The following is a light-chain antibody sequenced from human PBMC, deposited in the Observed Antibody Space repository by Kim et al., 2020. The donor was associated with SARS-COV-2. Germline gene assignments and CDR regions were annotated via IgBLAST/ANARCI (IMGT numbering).Light chain of an antibody. Sequence: VSPGQTASITGSGDGLGDKYTCWYKQKPGQSPVLVIYQDDKRPSGIPERFSGSNSGNAATLTISGTQAMDEADYYCQAWDSSTVVFGTGTKVTVL. CDR2: QDD. CDR1: GLGDKY. CDR3: QAWDSSTVV. V-gene: IGLV3-1*01. J-gene: IGLJ1*01.